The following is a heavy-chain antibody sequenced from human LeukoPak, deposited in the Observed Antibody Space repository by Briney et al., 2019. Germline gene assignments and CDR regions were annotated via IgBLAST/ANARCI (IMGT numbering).Heavy chain of an antibody. D-gene: IGHD2-21*02. J-gene: IGHJ5*02. CDR3: ARGVVVTFNWFDP. CDR2: INHSGST. V-gene: IGHV4-34*01. Sequence: SETLSLTCAVYGGSFSGYYWSWIRQPPGKGLEWIGEINHSGSTNYNPSLKSRVTISVDTSKNQFSLKLSSVTAADTAVYYCARGVVVTFNWFDPWRQGTLVTVSS. CDR1: GGSFSGYY.